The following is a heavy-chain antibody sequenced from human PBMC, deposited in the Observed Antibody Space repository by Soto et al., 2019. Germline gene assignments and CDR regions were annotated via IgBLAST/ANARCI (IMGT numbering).Heavy chain of an antibody. CDR1: GFTFSSYA. V-gene: IGHV3-23*01. Sequence: GGSLRLSCAASGFTFSSYAMSWVRQAPGKGLEWVSAISGSGGSTYYADSVEGRFTISRDNSKNTLYLQMNSLRAEDTAVYYCAKDKVSGYSGYDWRYYYYGMDVWGQGTTVTVSS. CDR2: ISGSGGST. D-gene: IGHD5-12*01. CDR3: AKDKVSGYSGYDWRYYYYGMDV. J-gene: IGHJ6*02.